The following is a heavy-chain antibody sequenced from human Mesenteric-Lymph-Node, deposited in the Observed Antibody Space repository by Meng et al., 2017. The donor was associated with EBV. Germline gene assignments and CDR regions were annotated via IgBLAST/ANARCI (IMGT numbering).Heavy chain of an antibody. CDR3: ARIGGKDTAMITRWFDP. D-gene: IGHD5-18*01. CDR1: WGSVISNKG. CDR2: IYHTGTT. J-gene: IGHJ5*02. Sequence: LAEWGPGLVKPSETLSLTCAGSWGSVISNKGWSWVRQPPGKGLEWIGEIYHTGTTIYNPSLKSRVTMSIDKSKDQLSLKLSSVTASDTAVYFCARIGGKDTAMITRWFDPWGQGTLVTVSS. V-gene: IGHV4-4*02.